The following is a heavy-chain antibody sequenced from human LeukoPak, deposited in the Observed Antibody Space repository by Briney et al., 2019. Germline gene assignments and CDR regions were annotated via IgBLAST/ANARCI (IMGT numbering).Heavy chain of an antibody. Sequence: SETLSLTCTDSGGSISSYFWSWIRQPPGKGLEWIGYIYYSGNTNYNPSLKSRVTISVDTSKNQFSLKLSSVTAADTALYFCARQNSNWNHFDYWGQGTLVSVSS. D-gene: IGHD1-1*01. CDR1: GGSISSYF. CDR2: IYYSGNT. V-gene: IGHV4-59*08. J-gene: IGHJ4*02. CDR3: ARQNSNWNHFDY.